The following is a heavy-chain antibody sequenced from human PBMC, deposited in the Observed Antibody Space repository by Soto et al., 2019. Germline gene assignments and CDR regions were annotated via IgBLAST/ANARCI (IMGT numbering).Heavy chain of an antibody. D-gene: IGHD6-19*01. J-gene: IGHJ5*01. CDR1: VFTFSSYC. CDR2: INTDGSSS. CDR3: ARAGYVRSSGSRFSWFDS. Sequence: GVSLQLPYSASVFTFSSYCVQFLRKAPGEGLVWVCRINTDGSSSSYADSVKARFTISRDNAKNKLYMKMNSLRAEDTAVYYCARAGYVRSSGSRFSWFDSWGQGTLVTVSS. V-gene: IGHV3-74*01.